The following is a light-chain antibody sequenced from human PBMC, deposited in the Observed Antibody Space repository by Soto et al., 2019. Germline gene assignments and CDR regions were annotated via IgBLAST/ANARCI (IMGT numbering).Light chain of an antibody. CDR1: QSISSSY. J-gene: IGKJ1*01. CDR3: QQYGSSRWT. CDR2: GAS. V-gene: IGKV3-20*01. Sequence: EIVLTQSPGTLSLSPGERATLSCRASQSISSSYLAWYQQKPGQAPRLLIYGASSRATGIPDRFSGSGSGTDFTLTIIRLEPEDVAVYYCQQYGSSRWTFGQGTKVEIK.